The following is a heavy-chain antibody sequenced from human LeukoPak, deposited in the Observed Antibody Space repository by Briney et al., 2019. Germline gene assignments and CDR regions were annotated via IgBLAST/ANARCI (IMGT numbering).Heavy chain of an antibody. CDR3: ARDLDGSGSYDY. CDR1: GYTFTSYY. CDR2: INPTGGST. V-gene: IGHV1-46*01. D-gene: IGHD3-10*01. J-gene: IGHJ4*02. Sequence: ASVKVSCKASGYTFTSYYMHWVRQAPGEGLEWMGIINPTGGSTSYAQKFQGRVTMTRDMSTSTVYMELSSLRSEDTAVYYCARDLDGSGSYDYWGQGTLVTVSS.